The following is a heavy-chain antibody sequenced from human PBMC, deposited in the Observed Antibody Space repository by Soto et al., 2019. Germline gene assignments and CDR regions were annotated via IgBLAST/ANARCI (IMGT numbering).Heavy chain of an antibody. J-gene: IGHJ4*02. V-gene: IGHV4-34*01. CDR3: ARNEAVAARRGRVDY. CDR1: GGSFSGYY. Sequence: LALTCAVYGGSFSGYYWSWIRQPPGKGLEWIGEINHSGSTNYNPSLKSRVTISVDTSKNQFSLKLSSVTAADTAVYYCARNEAVAARRGRVDYWGQGTLVTVSS. D-gene: IGHD6-6*01. CDR2: INHSGST.